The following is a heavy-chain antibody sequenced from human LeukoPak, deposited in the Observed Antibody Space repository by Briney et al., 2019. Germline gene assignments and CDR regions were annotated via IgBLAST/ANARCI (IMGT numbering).Heavy chain of an antibody. CDR2: ISGSGGST. J-gene: IGHJ4*02. V-gene: IGHV3-23*01. Sequence: GGSLRLSCAASGFTFSSYAMSWVRQAPGKGLEWVSAISGSGGSTYYADSVKGRFTIPRDNSKNTLYLQMNSLRAEDTAVYYCASGAVIAVAGAAYWGQGTLVTVSS. CDR1: GFTFSSYA. D-gene: IGHD6-19*01. CDR3: ASGAVIAVAGAAY.